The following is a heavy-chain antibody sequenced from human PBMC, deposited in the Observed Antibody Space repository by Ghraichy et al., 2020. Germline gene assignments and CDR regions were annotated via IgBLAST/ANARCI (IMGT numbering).Heavy chain of an antibody. J-gene: IGHJ6*02. V-gene: IGHV1-69*13. Sequence: SVKVSCKASGGTFSSYAISWVRQAPGQGLEWMGGIIPIFGTANYAQKFQGRVTITADEPTSTAYMELSSLRSEDTAVYYCARGGQRYFDWLSPYYYGMDVWGQGTTVTVSS. CDR2: IIPIFGTA. CDR1: GGTFSSYA. D-gene: IGHD3-9*01. CDR3: ARGGQRYFDWLSPYYYGMDV.